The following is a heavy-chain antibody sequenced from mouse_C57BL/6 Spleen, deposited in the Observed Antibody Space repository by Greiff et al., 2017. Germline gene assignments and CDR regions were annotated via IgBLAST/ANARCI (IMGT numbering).Heavy chain of an antibody. J-gene: IGHJ2*01. CDR1: GYTFTSYW. CDR3: FITTGDY. Sequence: VQLQQSGADLAKPGASVKLSCKASGYTFTSYWMPWVKQRPGQGLEWIGYINPSSGSPKYNQKFTDKATLTADKASSTAYMQLSSLTYYDSAVYDFFITTGDYWGQGTTLTVAS. CDR2: INPSSGSP. V-gene: IGHV1-7*01. D-gene: IGHD1-1*01.